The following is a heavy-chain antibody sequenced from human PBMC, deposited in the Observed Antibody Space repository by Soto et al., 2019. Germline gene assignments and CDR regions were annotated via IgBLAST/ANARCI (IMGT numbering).Heavy chain of an antibody. V-gene: IGHV3-7*05. CDR1: GFTFSSYW. D-gene: IGHD3-10*01. CDR2: IKQGGSEK. J-gene: IGHJ4*02. CDR3: ARVPFGEFDY. Sequence: EVQLVESGGGLVQPGGSLRLSCAASGFTFSSYWMSWVRQAPGKGLEWVANIKQGGSEKYYVDSVKGRFTISRDNAKNAQYLQVNCRTAEDRAVYYCARVPFGEFDYWGQGTLVTVSS.